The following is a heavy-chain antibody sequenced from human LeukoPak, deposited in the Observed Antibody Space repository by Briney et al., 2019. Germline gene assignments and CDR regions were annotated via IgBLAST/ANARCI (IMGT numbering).Heavy chain of an antibody. V-gene: IGHV3-11*04. J-gene: IGHJ3*02. CDR3: ARTYDYGDYVSSYAFDI. Sequence: GGSLRLSCAASGFTFSDYYMSWIRQAPGKGLEWVSYISSSGSTIYYADSVKGRFTISRDSSKNTLYLQMNSLRPEDTAVYYCARTYDYGDYVSSYAFDIWGQGTMVTVSS. CDR2: ISSSGSTI. CDR1: GFTFSDYY. D-gene: IGHD4-17*01.